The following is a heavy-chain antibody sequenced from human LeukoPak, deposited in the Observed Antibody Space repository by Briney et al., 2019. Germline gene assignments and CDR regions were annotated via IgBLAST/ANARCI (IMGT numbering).Heavy chain of an antibody. CDR2: ISSSGSTM. V-gene: IGHV3-48*03. J-gene: IGHJ3*02. CDR1: GFTFSNYE. Sequence: GGSLRLSCAASGFTFSNYELNWVRQAPGKGLEWVSYISSSGSTMHHADSVKGRFTISRDNGKNSLYLQMNSLRAEDTAVYYCAREASGYSYGLDAFDIWGQGTMVTVSS. D-gene: IGHD5-18*01. CDR3: AREASGYSYGLDAFDI.